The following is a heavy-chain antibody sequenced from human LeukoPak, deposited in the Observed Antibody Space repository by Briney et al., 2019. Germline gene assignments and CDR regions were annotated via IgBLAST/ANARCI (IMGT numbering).Heavy chain of an antibody. V-gene: IGHV3-48*04. CDR1: GFTLSDFG. D-gene: IGHD1-26*01. Sequence: GGSLRLSCAVSGFTLSDFGMNWVRQAPGKGLQWVSYISSNSRTVDYADSVKGRFTISRDNARNSLSLQMNSLRAEDTAVYYCARPSLNSGSYFDYWGQGTLVTVSS. CDR2: ISSNSRTV. J-gene: IGHJ4*02. CDR3: ARPSLNSGSYFDY.